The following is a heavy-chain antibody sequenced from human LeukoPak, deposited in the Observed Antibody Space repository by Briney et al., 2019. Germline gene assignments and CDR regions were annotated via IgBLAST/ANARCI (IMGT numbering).Heavy chain of an antibody. CDR2: IYTSGST. CDR3: AGDDDFWSGFDY. V-gene: IGHV4-61*02. CDR1: GGSISSGSYY. Sequence: PSQTLSLTCTVSGGSISSGSYYWSWIRQPAGKGLEWIGRIYTSGSTNYNPSLKSRVTISVDTSKNQFSLKLSSVTAADTAVYYCAGDDDFWSGFDYWGQGALVTVSS. D-gene: IGHD3-3*01. J-gene: IGHJ4*02.